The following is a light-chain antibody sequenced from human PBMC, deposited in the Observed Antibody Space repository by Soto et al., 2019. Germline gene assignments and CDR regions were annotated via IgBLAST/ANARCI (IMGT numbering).Light chain of an antibody. CDR1: SSDVGGYNS. J-gene: IGLJ1*01. CDR3: CSYGSGSTLYV. Sequence: QSVLTQPASLSGSPGQSITISCTGTSSDVGGYNSVSWYQQHPGKAPKVIIFDVSSRPSGVSSRFSGSKSGNTASLTISGLQAEDEAAYYCCSYGSGSTLYVFGAGTKVTVL. CDR2: DVS. V-gene: IGLV2-14*03.